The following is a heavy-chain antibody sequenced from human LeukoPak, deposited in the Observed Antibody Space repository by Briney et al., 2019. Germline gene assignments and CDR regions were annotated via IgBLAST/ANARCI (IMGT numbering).Heavy chain of an antibody. Sequence: SETLSLTCTVSGGSISNYYWSWIRQPPGKGLEWIGYVYYSGSTNYNPSLNSRVTISLDTSKKQFSLKLSSVTAADAAVYYCAAQTTAGTSRWGQGTLVTVSS. CDR1: GGSISNYY. V-gene: IGHV4-59*12. D-gene: IGHD6-19*01. CDR3: AAQTTAGTSR. CDR2: VYYSGST. J-gene: IGHJ4*02.